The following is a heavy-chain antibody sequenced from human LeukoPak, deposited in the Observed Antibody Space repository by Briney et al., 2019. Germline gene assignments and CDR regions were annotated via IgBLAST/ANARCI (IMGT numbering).Heavy chain of an antibody. CDR1: GFTFSSDS. Sequence: GGSLRLACAAAGFTFSSDSMNWVRQAPGKRLEWGSFISSSSSTIYYTDSVKGRFTISRDNAKNSLYLQMNSLRAEDRAVYYCARDRGGSYSAIDYWGQGTLVTVSS. CDR3: ARDRGGSYSAIDY. J-gene: IGHJ4*02. D-gene: IGHD1-26*01. V-gene: IGHV3-48*04. CDR2: ISSSSSTI.